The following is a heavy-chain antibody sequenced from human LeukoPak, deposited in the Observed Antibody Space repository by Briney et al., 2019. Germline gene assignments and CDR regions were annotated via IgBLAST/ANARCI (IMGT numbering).Heavy chain of an antibody. CDR1: GYTFTNYD. CDR2: INPNSGGT. V-gene: IGHV1-2*02. CDR3: ARWQKKIAVDETIDY. J-gene: IGHJ4*02. Sequence: ASVKVSCKTYGYTFTNYDINWVRQAPGQGLEWMGWINPNSGGTNYAQKFQGRVTMTRDTSISTAYMELSRLRSDDTAVYYCARWQKKIAVDETIDYWGQGTLVTVSS. D-gene: IGHD6-19*01.